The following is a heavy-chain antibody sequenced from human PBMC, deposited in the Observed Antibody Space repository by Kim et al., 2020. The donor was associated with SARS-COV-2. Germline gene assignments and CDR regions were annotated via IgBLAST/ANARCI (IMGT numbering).Heavy chain of an antibody. V-gene: IGHV7-4-1*02. J-gene: IGHJ4*02. CDR3: ARDLNVVVPAAHY. D-gene: IGHD2-2*01. Sequence: YAQGFTGRFVFSLDTSVSTAYLQISSLKAEDTAVYYCARDLNVVVPAAHYWGQGTLVTVSS.